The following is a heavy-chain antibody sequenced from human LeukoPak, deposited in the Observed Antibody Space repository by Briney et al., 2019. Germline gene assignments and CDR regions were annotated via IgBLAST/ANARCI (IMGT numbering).Heavy chain of an antibody. CDR1: GFTFSSYG. CDR3: AKDSSGYYVDY. D-gene: IGHD3-22*01. V-gene: IGHV3-30*02. J-gene: IGHJ4*02. CDR2: IRYAGSNK. Sequence: PGGSLRLSCAASGFTFSSYGMHWVRQAPGKGLEWVAFIRYAGSNKYYADSVKGRFTISRDNSKNTLYLQMNSLRAEDTAVYYCAKDSSGYYVDYWGQGTLVTVSS.